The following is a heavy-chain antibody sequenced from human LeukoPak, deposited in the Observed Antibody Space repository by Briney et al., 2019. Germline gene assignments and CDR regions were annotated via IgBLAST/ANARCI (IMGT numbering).Heavy chain of an antibody. CDR1: GYTFTSYA. CDR3: ARTPIIAVAARRWFDP. D-gene: IGHD6-19*01. CDR2: INTNTGNP. Sequence: ASVKVSCKASGYTFTSYAMNWVRQAPGQGLEWMGWINTNTGNPTYAQGFTGRFVFSLDTSVSTAYLQISSLKAEDTAVYYCARTPIIAVAARRWFDPWGQGTLVTVSS. V-gene: IGHV7-4-1*02. J-gene: IGHJ5*02.